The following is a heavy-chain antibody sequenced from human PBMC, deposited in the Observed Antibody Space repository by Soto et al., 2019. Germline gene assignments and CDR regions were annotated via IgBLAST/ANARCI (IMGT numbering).Heavy chain of an antibody. CDR1: GFTFSSYA. V-gene: IGHV3-30-3*01. D-gene: IGHD6-19*01. CDR3: ARDDSSGWNYYYYGMDV. J-gene: IGHJ6*02. Sequence: GGSLRLSCAASGFTFSSYAMHWVRQAPGKGLEWVAVISYDGSNKYYADSAKGRSTISRDNSKNTLYLQMNSLRAEDTAVYYCARDDSSGWNYYYYGMDVWGQGTTVTVSS. CDR2: ISYDGSNK.